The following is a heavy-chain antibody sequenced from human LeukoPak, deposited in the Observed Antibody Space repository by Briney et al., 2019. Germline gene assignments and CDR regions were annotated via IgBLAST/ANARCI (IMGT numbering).Heavy chain of an antibody. CDR1: GFTFSSYG. V-gene: IGHV3-33*08. Sequence: GGSLGLSCAASGFTFSSYGMHWVRQAPGKGLEWVAVIWEDGSNIYYADSVKGRFTISRDNSKNTLYLQMNSLRAEDTAVYYCARVGYNSGWYEYWGQGTLVTVSS. CDR2: IWEDGSNI. J-gene: IGHJ4*02. D-gene: IGHD6-19*01. CDR3: ARVGYNSGWYEY.